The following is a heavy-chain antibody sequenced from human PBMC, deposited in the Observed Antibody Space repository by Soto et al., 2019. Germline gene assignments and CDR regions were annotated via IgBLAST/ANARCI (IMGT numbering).Heavy chain of an antibody. CDR3: AKDRRADWESYYYYAMDV. D-gene: IGHD1-26*01. CDR2: IIPIYGTA. V-gene: IGHV1-69*13. CDR1: GGTFSSFT. Sequence: SLKVSCKASGGTFSSFTISWVRQAPGQGLEWMGGIIPIYGTANYAQKFQGRVTITADASTRTAYMGLSSLRSEDTAVYYCAKDRRADWESYYYYAMDVWGQGTTVTVSS. J-gene: IGHJ6*02.